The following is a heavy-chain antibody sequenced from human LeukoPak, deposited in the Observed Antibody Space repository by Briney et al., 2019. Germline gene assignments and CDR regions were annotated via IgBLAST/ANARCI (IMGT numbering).Heavy chain of an antibody. J-gene: IGHJ5*02. CDR3: TKVGGCGRRNYLWFDR. CDR2: IRSKCYGRIS. V-gene: IGHV3-49*04. Sequence: PGGTLRLSCTGSGFRFGDYCLTWVRQAPGKGLEWGGIIRSKCYGRISQHGASMQGRFTMSRADYRDIVYLQMNRLKTEDTAVYYCTKVGGCGRRNYLWFDRWGQGTLVTVSS. CDR1: GFRFGDYC. D-gene: IGHD2-21*01.